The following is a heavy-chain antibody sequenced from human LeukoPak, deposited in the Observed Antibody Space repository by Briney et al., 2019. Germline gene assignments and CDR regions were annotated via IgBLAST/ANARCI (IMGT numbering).Heavy chain of an antibody. D-gene: IGHD3-16*01. J-gene: IGHJ5*02. CDR3: ARGGMITFGAINWFDP. CDR1: GYSISSGYY. V-gene: IGHV4-38-2*02. CDR2: IYHSGST. Sequence: QTSETLSLTCTVSGYSISSGYYWDWIRQPPGKGLEWIGSIYHSGSTYYNPSLKSRVTISVDTSKNQFSLKLSSVTAADTAVYYCARGGMITFGAINWFDPWGQGTQVTVSS.